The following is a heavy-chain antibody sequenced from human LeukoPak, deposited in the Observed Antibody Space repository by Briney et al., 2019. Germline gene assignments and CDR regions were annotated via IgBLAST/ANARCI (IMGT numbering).Heavy chain of an antibody. J-gene: IGHJ4*02. CDR1: GFTFSNAW. V-gene: IGHV3-15*01. D-gene: IGHD4-17*01. CDR2: IKSKTDGGTT. CDR3: TTDPTVTFDY. Sequence: GGSLRLSCAASGFTFSNAWMSWVRQAPGEGLGWVGRIKSKTDGGTTDYAAPVKGRFTISRGDSKNTLYLQMNSLKTEDTAVYYCTTDPTVTFDYWGQGTLVTVSS.